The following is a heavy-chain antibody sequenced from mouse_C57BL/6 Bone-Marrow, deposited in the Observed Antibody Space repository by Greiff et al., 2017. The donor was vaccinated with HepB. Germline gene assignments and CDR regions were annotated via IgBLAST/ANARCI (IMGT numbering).Heavy chain of an antibody. J-gene: IGHJ2*01. V-gene: IGHV1-42*01. Sequence: EVQLQQSGPELVKPGASVKISCKASGYSFTGYYMNWVKQSPEKSLEWIGEINPSTGGTTYNQKFKAKATLTVDKSSSTAYMQLKSLTSVDAAVYYCARQLRPLFAYWGHGTTLSVSS. D-gene: IGHD3-2*02. CDR2: INPSTGGT. CDR3: ARQLRPLFAY. CDR1: GYSFTGYY.